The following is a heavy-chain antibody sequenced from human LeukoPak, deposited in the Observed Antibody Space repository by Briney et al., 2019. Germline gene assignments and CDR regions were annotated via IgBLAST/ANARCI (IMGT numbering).Heavy chain of an antibody. CDR1: GHTFTGYY. Sequence: ASVKVSCKASGHTFTGYYIHWVRQAPGQGLEWMGWINPNSGGTNYVQKFQGRVTMTRDTSISTAYMELRRLRSDDTAVYYCARVKGDSSPGYYYYYGMDVWGQGTTVTVSS. V-gene: IGHV1-2*02. D-gene: IGHD6-13*01. CDR2: INPNSGGT. CDR3: ARVKGDSSPGYYYYYGMDV. J-gene: IGHJ6*02.